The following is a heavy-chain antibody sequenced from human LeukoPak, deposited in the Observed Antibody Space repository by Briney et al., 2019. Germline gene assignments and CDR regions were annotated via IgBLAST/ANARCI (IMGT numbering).Heavy chain of an antibody. V-gene: IGHV4-59*08. D-gene: IGHD2-8*01. CDR2: IFYTGST. CDR1: GGSLTSFY. J-gene: IGHJ4*02. CDR3: ARHVYCTNGICSDY. Sequence: SETLSLTCTVSGGSLTSFYWSWIRQPPGKGLEWIGYIFYTGSTDYNPSLKSRVPISIDTSKNQFSLKLSFVTAADTAVYYCARHVYCTNGICSDYWGQGTLVTVSS.